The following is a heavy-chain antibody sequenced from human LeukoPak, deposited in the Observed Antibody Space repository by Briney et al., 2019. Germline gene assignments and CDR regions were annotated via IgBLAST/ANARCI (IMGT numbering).Heavy chain of an antibody. CDR3: ASDDYGDLAVQ. J-gene: IGHJ4*02. Sequence: PETLSLTCTVSGGSISSYYWSWIRQPPGKGLEWIGYIYYSGSTNYNPSLKSRVTISVDTSKNQFSLKLSSVTAADTAVYYCASDDYGDLAVQWGQGTLVTVSS. D-gene: IGHD4-17*01. V-gene: IGHV4-59*01. CDR2: IYYSGST. CDR1: GGSISSYY.